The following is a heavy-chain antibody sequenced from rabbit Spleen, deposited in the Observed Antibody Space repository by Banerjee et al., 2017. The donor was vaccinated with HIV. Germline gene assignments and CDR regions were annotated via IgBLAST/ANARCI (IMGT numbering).Heavy chain of an antibody. CDR1: GFDFSNYG. CDR3: VREVAARFSL. Sequence: QEQLVESGGGLVQPEGSLKLSCKASGFDFSNYGVSWVRQAPGKGLEWIGYIEPIFGNTYYANWVNGRFTISSHNAQNTLYLQLSSLTAADTATYFCVREVAARFSLWGPGTLVTVS. CDR2: IEPIFGNT. D-gene: IGHD4-1*01. J-gene: IGHJ4*01. V-gene: IGHV1S47*01.